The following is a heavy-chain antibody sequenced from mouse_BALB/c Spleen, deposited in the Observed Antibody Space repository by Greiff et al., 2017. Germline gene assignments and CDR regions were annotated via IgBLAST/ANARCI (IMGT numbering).Heavy chain of an antibody. Sequence: EVKLMESGGGLVKPGGSLKLSCAASGFTFSSYAMSWVRQTPEKRLEWVASISSGGSTYYPDSVKGRFTISRDNARNILYLQMSSLRSEDTAMYYCAREGAYYGNYVGYFDVWGAGTTVTVSS. D-gene: IGHD2-10*01. CDR3: AREGAYYGNYVGYFDV. J-gene: IGHJ1*01. CDR2: ISSGGST. V-gene: IGHV5-6-5*01. CDR1: GFTFSSYA.